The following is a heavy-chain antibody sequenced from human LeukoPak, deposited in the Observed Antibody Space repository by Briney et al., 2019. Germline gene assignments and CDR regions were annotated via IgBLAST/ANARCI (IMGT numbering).Heavy chain of an antibody. J-gene: IGHJ4*02. V-gene: IGHV3-23*01. CDR1: GFTFTTYA. D-gene: IGHD6-19*01. Sequence: GGSLRLSCAASGFTFTTYAMNWVRQAPAKGLEWVSTIGGGGPTTDYADSVKDRFTISRDNSKNTLYLQMNSLRAEDTAVDFCARGFLGGTDQYFDSWGQGTLVTVSS. CDR2: IGGGGPTT. CDR3: ARGFLGGTDQYFDS.